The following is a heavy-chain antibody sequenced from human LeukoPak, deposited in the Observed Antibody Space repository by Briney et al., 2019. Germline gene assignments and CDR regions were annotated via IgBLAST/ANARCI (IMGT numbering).Heavy chain of an antibody. Sequence: SETLSLTCTVSGGSISSSSYYWGWIRQPPGKGLEWIGSIYYSGTTYYNPSLKCRVTISVDTSKNQFSLKLSSVTAADTAVYYCAEVGATHFDYWGQGTLVTVSS. CDR3: AEVGATHFDY. J-gene: IGHJ4*02. CDR1: GGSISSSSYY. D-gene: IGHD1-26*01. V-gene: IGHV4-39*07. CDR2: IYYSGTT.